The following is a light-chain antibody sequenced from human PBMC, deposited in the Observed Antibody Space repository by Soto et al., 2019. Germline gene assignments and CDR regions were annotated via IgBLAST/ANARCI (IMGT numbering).Light chain of an antibody. V-gene: IGLV2-14*01. CDR2: DVS. Sequence: QSVLTQPASVSGSPGQSITISCTGTSSDVGGYNYVSWYQQHPGKAPKLMIYDVSNRPSGVSNRLSGSKSGNTASLTISGLPAEDEADYYCSSYTSSSTLVFGSGTKLTVL. CDR3: SSYTSSSTLV. CDR1: SSDVGGYNY. J-gene: IGLJ1*01.